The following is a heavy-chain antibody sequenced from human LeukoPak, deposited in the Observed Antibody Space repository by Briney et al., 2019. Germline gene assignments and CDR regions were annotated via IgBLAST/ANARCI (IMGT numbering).Heavy chain of an antibody. D-gene: IGHD3-10*01. CDR2: IYPGDSDT. CDR1: GFSFTSYW. CDR3: ATQIQGGSYYNPFDY. Sequence: PGESLKISCMGSGFSFTSYWIGWVRQMPGKGLEWMGIIYPGDSDTRYSPSFQGQVTISADKSISTAYLQWSSLKASDTAMYYCATQIQGGSYYNPFDYWGQGTLVTVSS. J-gene: IGHJ4*02. V-gene: IGHV5-51*01.